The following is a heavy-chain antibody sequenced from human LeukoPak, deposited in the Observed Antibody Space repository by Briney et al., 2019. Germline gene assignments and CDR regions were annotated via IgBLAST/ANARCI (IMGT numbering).Heavy chain of an antibody. CDR1: GYTFASYY. D-gene: IGHD2-8*01. V-gene: IGHV1-46*01. J-gene: IGHJ4*02. CDR2: INPSGGST. Sequence: GASVKVSCKASGYTFASYYMHWVRQAPGQGLEWMGIINPSGGSTSYAQKFQGRVTMTRDTSTSTVYMELSSLRSEDTAVYYCARDPGQWDFDYWGQGTLVTVSS. CDR3: ARDPGQWDFDY.